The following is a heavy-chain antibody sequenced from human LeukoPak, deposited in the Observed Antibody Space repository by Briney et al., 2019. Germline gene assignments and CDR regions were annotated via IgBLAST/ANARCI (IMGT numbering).Heavy chain of an antibody. J-gene: IGHJ5*02. Sequence: GPVKVSCKASGYTFTGYYIHWVRQAPGQGLEWMGWINPNSGATNYVQKFQGRVTMTRDTSVSTAYMELSRLTSDDTAVYYCARVLVGSTNWFDPWGQGTLVTVSS. D-gene: IGHD2-8*02. CDR2: INPNSGAT. V-gene: IGHV1-2*02. CDR1: GYTFTGYY. CDR3: ARVLVGSTNWFDP.